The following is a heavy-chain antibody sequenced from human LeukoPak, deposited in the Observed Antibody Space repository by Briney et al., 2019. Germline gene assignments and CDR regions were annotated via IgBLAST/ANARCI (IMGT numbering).Heavy chain of an antibody. CDR1: GYTFTGYY. V-gene: IGHV1-46*01. CDR3: ARDEPISPYCGGDCYSGFPFDY. Sequence: WASVKVSCKASGYTFTGYYMHWVRQAPGQGLEWMGIINPSGGSTSYAQKFQGRVTMTRDTSTSTVYMELSSLRSEDTAVYYCARDEPISPYCGGDCYSGFPFDYWGQGTLVTVSS. J-gene: IGHJ4*02. D-gene: IGHD2-21*02. CDR2: INPSGGST.